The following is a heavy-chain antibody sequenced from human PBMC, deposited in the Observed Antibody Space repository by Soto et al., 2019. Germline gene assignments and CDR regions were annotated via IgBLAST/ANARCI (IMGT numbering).Heavy chain of an antibody. CDR2: VRGGSGTT. Sequence: EVQLLESGGGLVQPGGCLRLSCAASGLTFSSYALSWVRQAPGKGLEWVSAVRGGSGTTYYADSVKGRFTISRDNSKNTLYLQMNSLRADDTAVYYCAKDLRGPEAGTWYFDLWGRGTLVTVSS. CDR1: GLTFSSYA. V-gene: IGHV3-23*01. J-gene: IGHJ2*01. CDR3: AKDLRGPEAGTWYFDL. D-gene: IGHD6-13*01.